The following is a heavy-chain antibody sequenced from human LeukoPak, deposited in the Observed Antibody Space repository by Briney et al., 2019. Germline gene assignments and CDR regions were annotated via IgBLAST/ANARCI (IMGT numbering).Heavy chain of an antibody. CDR3: ARFMTTVTTSYSDY. Sequence: GESLKISCKASGYSITNYWIGWVRQMPGKGLEWMVIIYPGDSDTRYNPSFQGQVTISADKSISTAYLQWSSLKASDTAMYYCARFMTTVTTSYSDYWGQGTLVTVSS. CDR1: GYSITNYW. J-gene: IGHJ4*02. D-gene: IGHD4-17*01. CDR2: IYPGDSDT. V-gene: IGHV5-51*01.